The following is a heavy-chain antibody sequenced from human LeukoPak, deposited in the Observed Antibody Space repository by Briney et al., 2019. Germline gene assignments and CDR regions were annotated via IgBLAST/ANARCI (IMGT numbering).Heavy chain of an antibody. CDR1: GFTFSTFA. Sequence: PGGSLRLSCAASGFTFSTFAMIWVRQPPGKGLEWVSSIFPSGGEIHYADSVRGRFTNSRDNSKSTLSLQMNSLRAEDTAIYYCATYRQVLLPFESWGQGTLVTVSS. CDR3: ATYRQVLLPFES. CDR2: IFPSGGEI. V-gene: IGHV3-23*01. D-gene: IGHD2-8*02. J-gene: IGHJ4*02.